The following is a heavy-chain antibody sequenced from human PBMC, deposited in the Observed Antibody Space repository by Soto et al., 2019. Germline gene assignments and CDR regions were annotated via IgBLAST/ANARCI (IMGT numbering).Heavy chain of an antibody. D-gene: IGHD3-10*01. V-gene: IGHV3-74*01. CDR1: EFTFSGRS. J-gene: IGHJ6*03. CDR2: IVRVGPGS. Sequence: EVQLVESGGGLVQPGGSLRLSCTASEFTFSGRSVHWVRQAPGKGLVWVSGIVRVGPGSTYADSVKARFTSSRDNAKNTGYLQMNSLRVEDTAVYYCARGWFGPDAWGKGTTVTVSS. CDR3: ARGWFGPDA.